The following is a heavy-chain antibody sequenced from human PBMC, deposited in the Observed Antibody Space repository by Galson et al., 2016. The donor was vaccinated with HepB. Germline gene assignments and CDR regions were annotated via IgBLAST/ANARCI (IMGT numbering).Heavy chain of an antibody. V-gene: IGHV2-5*02. D-gene: IGHD1-7*01. CDR2: IYWDDDK. CDR3: AHISWNYFGWFAP. J-gene: IGHJ5*02. CDR1: GFSLTTSGVG. Sequence: PALVKPTQTLTLTCTFSGFSLTTSGVGVGWIRQPPGQALEWLALIYWDDDKRYRPSLKSRLTTTKDTSKNLVVLTLTNMGPVDTGTYYCAHISWNYFGWFAPWGQGTLVTVSS.